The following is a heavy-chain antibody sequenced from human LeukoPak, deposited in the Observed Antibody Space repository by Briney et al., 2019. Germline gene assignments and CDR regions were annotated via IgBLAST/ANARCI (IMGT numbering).Heavy chain of an antibody. Sequence: GGSLRLSCAASGFTFSSYSMNWVRQAPGKGLEWVSSISSSSSYIYYADPVKGRFTISRDNAKNSLYLQMNSLGAEDTAVYYCARKNGIAVAGGDAFDIWGQGTMVTVSS. CDR2: ISSSSSYI. CDR3: ARKNGIAVAGGDAFDI. CDR1: GFTFSSYS. J-gene: IGHJ3*02. D-gene: IGHD6-19*01. V-gene: IGHV3-21*01.